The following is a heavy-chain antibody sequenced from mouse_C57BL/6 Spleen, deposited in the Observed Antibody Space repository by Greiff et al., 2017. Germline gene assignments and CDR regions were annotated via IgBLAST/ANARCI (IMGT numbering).Heavy chain of an antibody. CDR3: ARNYYGRSSYAMDY. D-gene: IGHD1-1*01. J-gene: IGHJ4*01. V-gene: IGHV1-82*01. CDR1: GYAFSSSW. Sequence: QVQLKQSGPELVKPGASVKISCTASGYAFSSSWMNWVKPRPGKGLEWIGRIYPGDGDTNYNGKFKGKATLTADKSSSTAYMQLSSLTSEDTAVYCCARNYYGRSSYAMDYRGQGTSVTGSS. CDR2: IYPGDGDT.